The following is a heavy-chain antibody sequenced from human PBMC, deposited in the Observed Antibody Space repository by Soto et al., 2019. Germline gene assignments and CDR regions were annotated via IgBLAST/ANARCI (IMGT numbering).Heavy chain of an antibody. CDR1: GGTFSSYA. D-gene: IGHD3-3*01. J-gene: IGHJ4*02. CDR3: ARDIRSGLFDY. V-gene: IGHV1-69*13. CDR2: IIPIFGTA. Sequence: SVKGSCKASGGTFSSYATSWGRQAPGQGLEWMGGIIPIFGTANYAQKFQGRVTITADESTSTAYMELSSLRSEDTAVYYCARDIRSGLFDYWGQGTLVTVSS.